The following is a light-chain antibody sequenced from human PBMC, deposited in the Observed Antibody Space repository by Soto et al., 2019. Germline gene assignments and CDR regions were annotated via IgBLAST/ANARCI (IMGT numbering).Light chain of an antibody. J-gene: IGKJ1*01. CDR2: GTS. CDR3: QQYGTSPWT. Sequence: EIVLTQSPATLSLSPGERATLSCRASQSVSSYLAWYQQKPGQAPRLLIYGTSTRATGIPDRFSGSGSGTDITLIISRLEPEDVAVYYCQQYGTSPWTFGQGTKVDIK. V-gene: IGKV3-20*01. CDR1: QSVSSY.